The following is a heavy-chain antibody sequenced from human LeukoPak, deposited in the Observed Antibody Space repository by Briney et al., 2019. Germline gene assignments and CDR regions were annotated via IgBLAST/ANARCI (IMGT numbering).Heavy chain of an antibody. V-gene: IGHV3-30-3*01. CDR2: ISYDGSNK. CDR3: ARDTLAATHWFDP. J-gene: IGHJ5*02. Sequence: GGSLRLSCAASGFTFSSDAMRWVRQAPGKGLGWVAVISYDGSNKYYADSVKGRFTISRDNSKNTLYLQMNSLRAEDTAVYYCARDTLAATHWFDPWGQGTLVTVSS. CDR1: GFTFSSDA. D-gene: IGHD2-15*01.